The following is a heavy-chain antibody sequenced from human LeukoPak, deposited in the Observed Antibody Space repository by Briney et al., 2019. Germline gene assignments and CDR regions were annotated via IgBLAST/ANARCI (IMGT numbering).Heavy chain of an antibody. J-gene: IGHJ4*02. CDR1: GYTFTSYG. Sequence: GASVKVSCKASGYTFTSYGISWVRQAPGQGLEWMGWISAYNGNTNYAQKLQGRVTMTTDTSTSTAYMELRSLRSDDTAVYYCARKKTYYYDSSGYSELDYWGQGPLVTVSS. D-gene: IGHD3-22*01. CDR2: ISAYNGNT. V-gene: IGHV1-18*01. CDR3: ARKKTYYYDSSGYSELDY.